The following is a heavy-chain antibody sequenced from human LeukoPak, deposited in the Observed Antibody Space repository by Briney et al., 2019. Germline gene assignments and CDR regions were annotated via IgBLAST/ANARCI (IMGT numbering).Heavy chain of an antibody. CDR3: AIPPITGTAS. V-gene: IGHV3-48*03. J-gene: IGHJ4*02. CDR2: IISSGTTI. D-gene: IGHD1-20*01. Sequence: GGSLRLSCAASGFTFSSYEMNWVRQAPGKGLEWVSYIISSGTTIYYADSVKGRFTISRDNAKNSLYLQMNSLRAEDTAVYYCAIPPITGTASWGQGTLVTVSS. CDR1: GFTFSSYE.